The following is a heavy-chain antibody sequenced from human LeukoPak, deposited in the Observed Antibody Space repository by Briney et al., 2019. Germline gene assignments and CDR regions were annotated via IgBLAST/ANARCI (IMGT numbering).Heavy chain of an antibody. CDR1: GFNVIHNH. V-gene: IGHV3-66*01. CDR3: AREGCCSGD. CDR2: IYSGGST. J-gene: IGHJ3*01. Sequence: GGSLRLSCAASGFNVIHNHMSWVRQAPGKGLEWVSSIYSGGSTYYADSVKGRFTISRDNSKNTVHLQMNSLRVDDTAVYYCAREGCCSGDWGQGTMVTVSS. D-gene: IGHD6-19*01.